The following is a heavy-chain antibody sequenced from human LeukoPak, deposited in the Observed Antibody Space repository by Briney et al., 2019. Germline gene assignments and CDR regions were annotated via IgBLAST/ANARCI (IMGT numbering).Heavy chain of an antibody. Sequence: PSQTLSLTCTVTGGSISSYYWSWIRQPPGKGLEWIGHIYYSGSTNYNPSLKSRVTISADTSKNQFSLKLSSVTAADTAVYYCARRPSNWYFDLWGRGTLVTVSS. CDR1: GGSISSYY. V-gene: IGHV4-59*08. CDR2: IYYSGST. CDR3: ARRPSNWYFDL. J-gene: IGHJ2*01.